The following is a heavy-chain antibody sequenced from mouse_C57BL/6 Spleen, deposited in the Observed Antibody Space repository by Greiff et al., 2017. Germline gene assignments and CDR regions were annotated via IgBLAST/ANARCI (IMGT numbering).Heavy chain of an antibody. CDR1: GFTFSDYG. CDR3: ASPYYPYAMDY. V-gene: IGHV5-17*01. J-gene: IGHJ4*01. D-gene: IGHD2-10*01. CDR2: ISSGSSTI. Sequence: EVQGVESGGGLVKPGGSLKLSCAASGFTFSDYGMHWVRQAPEKGLEWVAYISSGSSTIYYADTVKGRFTISRDNAKNTLFLQMTSLRSEDTAMYYCASPYYPYAMDYWGQGTSVTVSS.